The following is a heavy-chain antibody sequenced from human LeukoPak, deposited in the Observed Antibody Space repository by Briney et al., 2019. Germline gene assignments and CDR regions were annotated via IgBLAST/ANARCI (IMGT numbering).Heavy chain of an antibody. CDR2: IRSKAYGETA. CDR3: TRDRGAYNLYDY. V-gene: IGHV3-49*03. CDR1: GFTFGDYA. D-gene: IGHD1-1*01. J-gene: IGHJ4*02. Sequence: GGSLRLSCTACGFTFGDYAMSWIRQAPGKGLEWVAFIRSKAYGETADYAASVKGRFTISRDDSKAIAYLQMNSLKTEDTAVYHCTRDRGAYNLYDYWGQGTLVTVSS.